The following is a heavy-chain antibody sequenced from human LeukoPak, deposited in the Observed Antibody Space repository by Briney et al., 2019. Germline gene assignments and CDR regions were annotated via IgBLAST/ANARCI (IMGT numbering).Heavy chain of an antibody. J-gene: IGHJ4*01. CDR3: AREGARLGGYFDY. Sequence: ASGKVSCKASVYTFTSYGIIWVRQAPGQGLEWMGWISAYNGNTNYAQKLQGRVTITADKSTSTAYMGLRSLRSEDPAVYYCAREGARLGGYFDYWGQGTLVTVSS. D-gene: IGHD7-27*01. CDR1: VYTFTSYG. CDR2: ISAYNGNT. V-gene: IGHV1-18*01.